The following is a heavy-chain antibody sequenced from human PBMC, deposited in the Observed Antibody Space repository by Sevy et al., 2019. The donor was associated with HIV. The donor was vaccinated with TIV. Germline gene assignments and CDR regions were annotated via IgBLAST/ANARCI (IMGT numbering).Heavy chain of an antibody. J-gene: IGHJ6*02. CDR3: ARDSGDSGYDFSYYGMDV. D-gene: IGHD5-12*01. CDR1: GFTFSDYY. V-gene: IGHV3-11*01. CDR2: ISSSGSTI. Sequence: GGSLRLSCAASGFTFSDYYMSWIRQAPGKGLEWVSYISSSGSTIYYADSVKGRFTISRDNAKNSLYLQMNSLRAEDTAVYYCARDSGDSGYDFSYYGMDVLGQGTTVTVSS.